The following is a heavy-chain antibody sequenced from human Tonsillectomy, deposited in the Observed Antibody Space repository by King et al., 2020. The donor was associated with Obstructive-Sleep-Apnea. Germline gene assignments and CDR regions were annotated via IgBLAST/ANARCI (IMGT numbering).Heavy chain of an antibody. CDR1: GGSISSSSYY. J-gene: IGHJ6*02. D-gene: IGHD3-10*01. CDR3: ARVGYSYGSGRRSNYYYYGMDV. Sequence: LQLQESGPGLVKPSETLSLTCTVSGGSISSSSYYWGWIRQPPGKGLEWIGSIYYSGSTYYNPSLKSRVTISVDTSKNQFSLKLSSVTAADTAVYYCARVGYSYGSGRRSNYYYYGMDVWGQGTTVTVSS. V-gene: IGHV4-39*07. CDR2: IYYSGST.